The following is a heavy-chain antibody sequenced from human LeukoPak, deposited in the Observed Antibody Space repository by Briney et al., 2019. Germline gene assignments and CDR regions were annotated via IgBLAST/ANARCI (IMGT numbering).Heavy chain of an antibody. J-gene: IGHJ5*02. CDR3: AREHYYGSGSYYGFDP. CDR2: INPSGGST. Sequence: GASVKVSCKASGYTFTSYYMHWVRQAPGQGLEWMGIINPSGGSTSYAQKFQGRVTMTRDTSTSTVYMELRSLRSDDTAVYYCAREHYYGSGSYYGFDPWGQGTLVTVSS. D-gene: IGHD3-10*01. CDR1: GYTFTSYY. V-gene: IGHV1-46*01.